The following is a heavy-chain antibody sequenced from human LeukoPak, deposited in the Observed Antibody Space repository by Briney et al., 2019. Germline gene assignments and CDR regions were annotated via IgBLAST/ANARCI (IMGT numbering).Heavy chain of an antibody. CDR1: GFTVSSNY. V-gene: IGHV3-7*01. CDR3: ARLGYCTNGVCPSDY. Sequence: PGGSLRLSCAASGFTVSSNYMSWVRQAPGKGLEWVANIKQDGSEKYYVDSVKGRFTISRDNAKNSLYLQMNSLRAEDTAVYYCARLGYCTNGVCPSDYWGQGTLVTVSS. J-gene: IGHJ4*02. D-gene: IGHD2-8*01. CDR2: IKQDGSEK.